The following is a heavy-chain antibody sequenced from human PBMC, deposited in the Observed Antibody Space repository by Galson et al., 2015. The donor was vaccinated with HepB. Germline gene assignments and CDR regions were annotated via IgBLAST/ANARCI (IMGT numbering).Heavy chain of an antibody. CDR2: IIPIFGTA. J-gene: IGHJ5*02. CDR3: ARSLSAISASARNWFDP. CDR1: GGTFSSYA. V-gene: IGHV1-69*13. Sequence: SVKVSCKASGGTFSSYAISWVRQAPGQGLEWMGGIIPIFGTANYAQKFQGRVTITADESTSTAYMELSSLRSEDTAVYYCARSLSAISASARNWFDPWGQGTLVTVSS.